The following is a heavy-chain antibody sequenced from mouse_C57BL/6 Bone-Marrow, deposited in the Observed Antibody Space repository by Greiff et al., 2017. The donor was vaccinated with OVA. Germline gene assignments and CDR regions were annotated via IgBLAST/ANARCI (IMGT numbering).Heavy chain of an antibody. CDR1: GFTFSNYW. V-gene: IGHV6-3*01. CDR3: TVYYSNYEMGYYAMDY. D-gene: IGHD2-5*01. Sequence: DVQLLESVCGLVQPGASMKLSCVASGFTFSNYWMNCFRQSPDQLLDLVAQIRLNSDNYATHYAESVQGRFTISRDDSKSSVYLQMNNLRAEDTGIYYCTVYYSNYEMGYYAMDYWGQGTSVTVSS. CDR2: IRLNSDNYAT. J-gene: IGHJ4*01.